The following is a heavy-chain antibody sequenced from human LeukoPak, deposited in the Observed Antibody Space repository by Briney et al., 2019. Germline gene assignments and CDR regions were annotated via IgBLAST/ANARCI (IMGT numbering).Heavy chain of an antibody. Sequence: GGSLRLSCAASGFAFSTYNMNWVRQAPGKGLEWVSFIYTTGNTHNSDSVKGRFTISRDNAKNTLYLQMNSLRAEDTAVYYCASRPYYYDSSGYADDYWGQGTLVTVSS. CDR2: IYTTGNT. CDR1: GFAFSTYN. J-gene: IGHJ4*02. D-gene: IGHD3-22*01. V-gene: IGHV3-66*01. CDR3: ASRPYYYDSSGYADDY.